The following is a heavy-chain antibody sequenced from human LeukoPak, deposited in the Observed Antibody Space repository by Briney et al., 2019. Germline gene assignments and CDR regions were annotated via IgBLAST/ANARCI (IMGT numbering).Heavy chain of an antibody. Sequence: QPGGSLRLSCAASGFTVNNNYMSWVRQAPGKGLECVSVIYSGGSTKYADSVKGRFTISRHNSENTLYLQLSSLRAEDTAVYYCAKVVSGGGNYVMDVWGQGTTVTVSS. CDR2: IYSGGST. D-gene: IGHD2-15*01. J-gene: IGHJ6*02. CDR1: GFTVNNNY. V-gene: IGHV3-53*04. CDR3: AKVVSGGGNYVMDV.